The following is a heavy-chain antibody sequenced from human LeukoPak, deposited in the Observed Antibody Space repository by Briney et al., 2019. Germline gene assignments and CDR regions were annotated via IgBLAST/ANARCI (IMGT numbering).Heavy chain of an antibody. CDR2: ISGSGGST. V-gene: IGHV3-23*01. CDR1: GFTFSSYA. Sequence: GGSLRLSCAASGFTFSSYAMHWVRQAPGKGLEWVSAISGSGGSTYYADSVKGRFTISRDNSKNTLYLQMNSLRAEDTAVYYCAKDGVDIVVVPAAINYYYYMDVWGKGTTVTVSS. CDR3: AKDGVDIVVVPAAINYYYYMDV. D-gene: IGHD2-2*02. J-gene: IGHJ6*03.